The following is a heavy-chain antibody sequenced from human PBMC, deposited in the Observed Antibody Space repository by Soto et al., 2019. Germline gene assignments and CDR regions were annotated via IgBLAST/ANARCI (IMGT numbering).Heavy chain of an antibody. CDR3: SRYGHWLDGDYFDY. V-gene: IGHV4-59*01. Sequence: SETLSPTCTVSGGSIISYYWSWIRQPPGKGLQWIGYIYYSGGTNYNPSLKSRVTISVDTSKNQFSLKLNSVTAADTAVYYCSRYGHWLDGDYFDYCGPGALVPVSS. CDR2: IYYSGGT. J-gene: IGHJ4*02. D-gene: IGHD6-19*01. CDR1: GGSIISYY.